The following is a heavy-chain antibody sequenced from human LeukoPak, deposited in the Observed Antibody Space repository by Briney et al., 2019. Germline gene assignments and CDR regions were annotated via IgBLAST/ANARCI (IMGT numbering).Heavy chain of an antibody. J-gene: IGHJ2*01. D-gene: IGHD6-13*01. V-gene: IGHV4-59*01. Sequence: PLETLSLTCTVSGGSIRSYYWSWIRQPPGKGLEWIGYIYYSGSTNYNPSLKSRVTISVDTSKNQFSLKLSSVTAADTAVYYCARVYYSSSYDYWYFDLWGRGTLVTVSS. CDR3: ARVYYSSSYDYWYFDL. CDR1: GGSIRSYY. CDR2: IYYSGST.